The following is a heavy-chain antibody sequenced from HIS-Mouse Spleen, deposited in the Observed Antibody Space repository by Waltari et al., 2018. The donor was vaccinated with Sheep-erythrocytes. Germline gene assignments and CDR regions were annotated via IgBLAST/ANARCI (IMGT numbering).Heavy chain of an antibody. CDR1: GFIFSSYW. Sequence: EVQLVESGGGLVQPGGSLRLFCAASGFIFSSYWMHWVRQATGKGLVWVSHITSEWSSTSYADSVKGRFTISRDNDKTTLYLQMNSLRAEDTAVYYCARAISSADAFDIWGKGQWSPSLQ. CDR2: ITSEWSST. J-gene: IGHJ3*02. CDR3: ARAISSADAFDI. V-gene: IGHV3-74*01. D-gene: IGHD3-16*02.